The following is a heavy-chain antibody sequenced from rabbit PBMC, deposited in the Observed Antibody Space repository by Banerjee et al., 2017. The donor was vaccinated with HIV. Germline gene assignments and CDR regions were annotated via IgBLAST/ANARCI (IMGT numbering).Heavy chain of an antibody. CDR2: IYAGTGNT. CDR3: VREGL. V-gene: IGHV1S45*01. J-gene: IGHJ4*01. CDR1: GFSFNNKYV. Sequence: QEQLEESGGDLVKAEGSLTLTCTASGFSFNNKYVMCWVRQAPGKGLEWIACIYAGTGNTVYASWANGRFTISRTSSTTVTLQMTSLTAADTATYFCVREGLWGQGTLVTVS.